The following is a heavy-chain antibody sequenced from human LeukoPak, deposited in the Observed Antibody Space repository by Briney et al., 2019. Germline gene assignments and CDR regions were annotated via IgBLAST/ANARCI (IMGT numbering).Heavy chain of an antibody. CDR1: GYTFTSYD. CDR2: MNPNSGNT. Sequence: ASVKVSCKASGYTFTSYDINWVRQATGQGLEWMGWMNPNSGNTGYAQKFQGRVTMTRNTSISTAYMELSSLRSEDTAVYYCARRIAARPWYWFDRWGQGTLVTVSS. J-gene: IGHJ5*02. CDR3: ARRIAARPWYWFDR. V-gene: IGHV1-8*01. D-gene: IGHD6-6*01.